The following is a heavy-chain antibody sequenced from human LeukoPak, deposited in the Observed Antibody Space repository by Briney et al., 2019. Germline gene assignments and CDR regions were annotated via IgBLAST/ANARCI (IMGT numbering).Heavy chain of an antibody. CDR3: AKDFSPAAGTDYFDY. CDR2: ISGDGGST. Sequence: QPGGSLRLSCAASGFTFDDYAMHWVRQAPGKGLEWVSLISGDGGSTYCADSVKGRFTISRDNSKNSLYLQMNSLRTEDTALYYCAKDFSPAAGTDYFDYWGQGTLVTVSS. V-gene: IGHV3-43*02. CDR1: GFTFDDYA. D-gene: IGHD6-13*01. J-gene: IGHJ4*02.